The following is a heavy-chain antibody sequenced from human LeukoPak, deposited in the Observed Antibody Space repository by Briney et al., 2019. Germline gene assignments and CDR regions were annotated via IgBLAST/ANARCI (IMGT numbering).Heavy chain of an antibody. CDR2: IYYSGST. V-gene: IGHV4-59*01. CDR1: GGSISSYY. CDR3: ARVRDGYNRWYFDL. D-gene: IGHD5-24*01. Sequence: PSETLSLTCTVSGGSISSYYWSWIRQPPGKGLEWIGYIYYSGSTNYNPSLKSRVTISVDTSKNQFSLKLSSVTAADTAVYYCARVRDGYNRWYFDLWGRGTLVTVSS. J-gene: IGHJ2*01.